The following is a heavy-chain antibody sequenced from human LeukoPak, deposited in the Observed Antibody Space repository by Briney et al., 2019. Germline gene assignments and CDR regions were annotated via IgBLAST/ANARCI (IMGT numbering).Heavy chain of an antibody. CDR1: GFTFSSYA. J-gene: IGHJ4*02. Sequence: GASLRLSCAASGFTFSSYAMSWVRQAPGKGLEWVSDISGSGGSTYYADSVKGRFTISRDNSKNTLYLQMNSLRAEDTAVYYCAKCLGDGGNYYFDYWGQGTLVTVSS. D-gene: IGHD4-23*01. CDR3: AKCLGDGGNYYFDY. V-gene: IGHV3-23*01. CDR2: ISGSGGST.